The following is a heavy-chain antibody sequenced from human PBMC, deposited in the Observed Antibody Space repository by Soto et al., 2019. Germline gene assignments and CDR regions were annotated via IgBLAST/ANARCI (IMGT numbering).Heavy chain of an antibody. CDR3: AKTITLSPSDDSRGRGALIDH. J-gene: IGHJ4*02. V-gene: IGHV3-30*18. CDR2: ISHEGNSK. Sequence: QVHLVESGGGVVQPGGSLRLSCAASGFTFSVFGMHWVCQGPGKGPEWVAVISHEGNSKHYADSVKGRFTISRDNAKNTLSLLMDSLRPEDTALYYCAKTITLSPSDDSRGRGALIDHWGQGTLVTVSS. D-gene: IGHD6-19*01. CDR1: GFTFSVFG.